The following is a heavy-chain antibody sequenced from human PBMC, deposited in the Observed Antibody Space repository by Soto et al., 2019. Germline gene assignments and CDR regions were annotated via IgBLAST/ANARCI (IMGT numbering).Heavy chain of an antibody. CDR1: GFTFSSYW. V-gene: IGHV3-7*05. Sequence: PGGSLRLSCAASGFTFSSYWMSWVRQAPGKGLEWVANIKQDGSEKYYVDSVKGRFTISRDNAKNSLYLQMNSLRAEDTAVYYCSTDSYFTLKLVRLDYWGLGTLVTVSS. CDR3: STDSYFTLKLVRLDY. CDR2: IKQDGSEK. D-gene: IGHD2-21*01. J-gene: IGHJ4*01.